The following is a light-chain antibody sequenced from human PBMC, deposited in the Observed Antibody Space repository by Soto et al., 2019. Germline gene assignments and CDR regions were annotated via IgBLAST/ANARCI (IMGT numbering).Light chain of an antibody. V-gene: IGKV3-15*01. J-gene: IGKJ2*01. Sequence: EIVMTKSPATLSVSPGERATLSCRASQSVSSNLAWYQQKPGQAPSLLISGASAMATGVPARFSGRGSGTEFTFTISSLQSEDFAVYYCQHYNNWPFTFGQGTKLEI. CDR1: QSVSSN. CDR3: QHYNNWPFT. CDR2: GAS.